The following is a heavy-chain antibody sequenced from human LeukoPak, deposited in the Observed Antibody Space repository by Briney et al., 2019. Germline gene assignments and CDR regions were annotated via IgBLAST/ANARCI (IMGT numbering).Heavy chain of an antibody. J-gene: IGHJ3*01. CDR3: ARDWGRAAAPG. Sequence: ASVKLSCKTSGFTFTGYYIYWVRQAPGQGLEWMGWINPNTGGTNYAQKFQARVTMTRDTSISTAYMELSRLTSDDTAVYYCARDWGRAAAPGWGQGTLVTVSS. CDR1: GFTFTGYY. V-gene: IGHV1-2*02. CDR2: INPNTGGT. D-gene: IGHD6-13*01.